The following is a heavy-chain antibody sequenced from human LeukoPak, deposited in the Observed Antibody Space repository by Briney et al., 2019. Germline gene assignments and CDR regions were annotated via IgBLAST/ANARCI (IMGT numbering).Heavy chain of an antibody. J-gene: IGHJ4*02. CDR1: GFTFSSYA. CDR3: TVTDFDY. D-gene: IGHD4-11*01. CDR2: ISYDGSNK. V-gene: IGHV3-30-3*01. Sequence: GGSLRLSCAASGFTFSSYAMHWVRQAPGKGLEWVAVISYDGSNKYYADSVKGRFTISRDNSKNTLYLQMNSLRAEDTAVYYGTVTDFDYWGQGTLVTVSS.